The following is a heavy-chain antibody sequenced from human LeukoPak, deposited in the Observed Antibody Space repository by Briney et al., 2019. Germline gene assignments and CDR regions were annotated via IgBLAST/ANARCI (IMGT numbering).Heavy chain of an antibody. V-gene: IGHV3-30*02. CDR3: ALLGATVTTNGY. D-gene: IGHD4-17*01. Sequence: GGSLRLSCAAAAFTFRSYGMHWVRQAPGKGLEWVAFIRYDGNNKYYADSVEGRFSISRDNSKNTVYLQMNSLRAEGTALYYCALLGATVTTNGYWGQGTLVTVSS. J-gene: IGHJ4*02. CDR1: AFTFRSYG. CDR2: IRYDGNNK.